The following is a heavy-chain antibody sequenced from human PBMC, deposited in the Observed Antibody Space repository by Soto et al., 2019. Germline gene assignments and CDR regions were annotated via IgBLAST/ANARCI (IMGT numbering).Heavy chain of an antibody. CDR1: GFTFSSYG. D-gene: IGHD3-22*01. V-gene: IGHV3-33*01. CDR2: IWYDGSNK. CDR3: AREGSGYDSSGYYPYYYYYYMDV. J-gene: IGHJ6*03. Sequence: GGSLRLSCAASGFTFSSYGMHWVRQAPGKGLEWVAVIWYDGSNKYYADSVKGRFTISRDNSKNTLYLQMNSPRAEDTAVYYCAREGSGYDSSGYYPYYYYYYMDVWGKGTTVTVSS.